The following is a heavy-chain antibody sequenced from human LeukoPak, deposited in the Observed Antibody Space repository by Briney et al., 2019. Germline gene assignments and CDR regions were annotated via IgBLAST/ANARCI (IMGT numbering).Heavy chain of an antibody. J-gene: IGHJ4*02. D-gene: IGHD3-22*01. CDR3: AKDHESDGYPCLDH. Sequence: PGESLRLSCAASGFTFSRLAMTWVRQAPGKGLEWVSTISASRPHYADAVRGRFTISRDNSRNTLSLQMDSLRAEDTAVYYCAKDHESDGYPCLDHWGLGTLVTVSS. CDR1: GFTFSRLA. CDR2: ISASRP. V-gene: IGHV3-23*01.